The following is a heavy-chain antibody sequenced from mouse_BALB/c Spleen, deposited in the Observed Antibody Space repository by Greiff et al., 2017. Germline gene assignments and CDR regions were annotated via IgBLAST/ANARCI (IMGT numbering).Heavy chain of an antibody. CDR2: INPGSGGT. D-gene: IGHD1-1*01. V-gene: IGHV1-54*01. CDR1: GYAFTNYL. Sequence: QVQLQQSGAELVRPGTSVKVSCKASGYAFTNYLIEWVKQRPGQGLEWIGVINPGSGGTNYNEKFKGKATLTADKSSSTAYMQLSSLTSDDSAVYFCARSGLLRGFAYWGQGTLVTVSA. J-gene: IGHJ3*01. CDR3: ARSGLLRGFAY.